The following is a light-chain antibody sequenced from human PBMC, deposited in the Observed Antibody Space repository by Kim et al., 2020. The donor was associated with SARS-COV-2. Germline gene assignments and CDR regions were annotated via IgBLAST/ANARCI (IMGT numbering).Light chain of an antibody. Sequence: PGGTVTLTCGSSTGPVTSGHFPYWFQQKPGQDPTTLILDTGNRHSWTPARFSGSLLGGKAALTLSAARPEDEADYYCLLSYSDSRVFGGGTQLTVL. V-gene: IGLV7-46*01. CDR1: TGPVTSGHF. CDR2: DTG. CDR3: LLSYSDSRV. J-gene: IGLJ2*01.